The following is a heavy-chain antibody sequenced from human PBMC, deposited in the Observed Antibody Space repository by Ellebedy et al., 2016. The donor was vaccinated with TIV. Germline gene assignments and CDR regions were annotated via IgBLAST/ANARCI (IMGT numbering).Heavy chain of an antibody. V-gene: IGHV3-23*01. CDR1: GFTFSAFA. CDR2: MHGSGRGI. Sequence: GESLKISCEASGFTFSAFAMGWVRQTPGKGLAWVSGMHGSGRGIASSESVKGRFIISRDNSKNLLYLQMNSLRAEDSAVYYSAKDMVCGDGKWEIDVWGQGTTVTVSS. D-gene: IGHD1-26*01. J-gene: IGHJ6*02. CDR3: AKDMVCGDGKWEIDV.